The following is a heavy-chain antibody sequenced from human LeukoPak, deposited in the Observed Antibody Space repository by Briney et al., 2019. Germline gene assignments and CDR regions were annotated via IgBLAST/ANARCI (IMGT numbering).Heavy chain of an antibody. CDR2: IYYSGNT. CDR3: ARCSRGTSVGMDV. CDR1: GGSISNYY. D-gene: IGHD1-1*01. J-gene: IGHJ6*02. V-gene: IGHV4-59*08. Sequence: PSETLSLTCSVSGGSISNYYWTWIRQPPGKGLEWIGYIYYSGNTHYNPSLKSRVTISQSKSKNQPSLKLTAVTAADTAVYYCARCSRGTSVGMDVWGQGTTVTVSS.